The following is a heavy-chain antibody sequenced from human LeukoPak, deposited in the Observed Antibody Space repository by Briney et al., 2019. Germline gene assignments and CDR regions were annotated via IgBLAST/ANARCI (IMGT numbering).Heavy chain of an antibody. J-gene: IGHJ6*03. V-gene: IGHV1-69*13. D-gene: IGHD3-10*01. Sequence: ASVKVSCKASGGTFSSYAISWVRQAPGQGLEWMGGIIPIFGTANYAQKFQGRVTITADESTSTAYMELSSLRSEDTAVYYCALYAGYYGSGLGYYYMDVWGKGTTVTISS. CDR1: GGTFSSYA. CDR3: ALYAGYYGSGLGYYYMDV. CDR2: IIPIFGTA.